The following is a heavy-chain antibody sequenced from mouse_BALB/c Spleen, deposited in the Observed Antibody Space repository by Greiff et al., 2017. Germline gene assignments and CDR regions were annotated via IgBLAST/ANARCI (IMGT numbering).Heavy chain of an antibody. Sequence: DLVKPGASVKLSCKASGYTFTSYWINWIKQRPGQGLEWIGRIAPGSGSTYYNEMFKGKATLTVDTSSSTAYIQLSSLSSEDSAVYFCARTGNYVEAMDYWGQGTSVTVSS. CDR3: ARTGNYVEAMDY. V-gene: IGHV1S41*01. CDR2: IAPGSGST. CDR1: GYTFTSYW. J-gene: IGHJ4*01. D-gene: IGHD2-1*01.